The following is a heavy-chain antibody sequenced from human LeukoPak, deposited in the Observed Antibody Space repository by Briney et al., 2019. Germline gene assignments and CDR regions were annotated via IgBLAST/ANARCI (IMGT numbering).Heavy chain of an antibody. J-gene: IGHJ3*02. CDR1: GGSISSSSYY. D-gene: IGHD1-14*01. CDR3: ARRNRLDAFDI. CDR2: IYYSGST. V-gene: IGHV4-39*01. Sequence: SETLSLTCTVSGGSISSSSYYWGWIRQPPGKGLEWIGSIYYSGSTYYNPSLKSRVTISVDTSKNQFSLKLSSVTAADTAVYYCARRNRLDAFDIWGQGTMVTVSS.